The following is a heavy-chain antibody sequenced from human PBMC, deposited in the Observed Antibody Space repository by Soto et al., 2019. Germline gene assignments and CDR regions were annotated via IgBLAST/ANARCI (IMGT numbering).Heavy chain of an antibody. J-gene: IGHJ5*02. D-gene: IGHD3-3*01. CDR1: GGTFSSYA. Sequence: ASVKVSCKASGGTFSSYAISWVRQAPGQGLEWMGGIIPIFGTANYAQKFQGRVTITADESTSTAYMELSSLRSEDTAVYYCARDFERALFGVASSDVWFYPWGQGTLVTVSS. CDR3: ARDFERALFGVASSDVWFYP. V-gene: IGHV1-69*13. CDR2: IIPIFGTA.